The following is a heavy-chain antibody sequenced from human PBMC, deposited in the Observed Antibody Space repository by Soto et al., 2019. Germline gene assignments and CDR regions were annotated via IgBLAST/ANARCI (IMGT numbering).Heavy chain of an antibody. CDR2: INPTLDST. J-gene: IGHJ4*02. V-gene: IGHV1-69*09. Sequence: QEQVVQSGPAMKEPGSSVKVSCRASGIMSSGYGFSWVRQAPGQGLEWVGRINPTLDSTQYAQKLQGRVSITVDKSTDTAYLEVTSLRLEDTAMYFCATMKRARLDSWGRGTVVTVSS. D-gene: IGHD6-25*01. CDR3: ATMKRARLDS. CDR1: GIMSSGYG.